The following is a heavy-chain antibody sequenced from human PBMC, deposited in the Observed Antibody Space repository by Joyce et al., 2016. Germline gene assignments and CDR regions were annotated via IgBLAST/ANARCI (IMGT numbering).Heavy chain of an antibody. CDR1: GYSISSVYY. Sequence: QVQLQESGPGLVKPSENLSLTCAVSGYSISSVYYWGWIRQPPGKGLEGIGSINYSGTTYFNPSLRSRVTISVDTSKNQLSLKLSSVTAADTAVYYCARDRVGDTPLDAFDLWGQGTMVTVSS. D-gene: IGHD1-26*01. CDR2: INYSGTT. V-gene: IGHV4-38-2*02. J-gene: IGHJ3*01. CDR3: ARDRVGDTPLDAFDL.